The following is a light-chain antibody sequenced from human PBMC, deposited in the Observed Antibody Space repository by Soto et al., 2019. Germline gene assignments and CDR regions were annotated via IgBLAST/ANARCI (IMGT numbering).Light chain of an antibody. CDR3: QHYNSYSEA. V-gene: IGKV1-5*03. Sequence: DIQMTQSPSTLSGSVGDRVTITCRASQTISSWLAWYQQKTGKAPKILIYKASTLTSGVPSRFSGSGSGTEFTLTISRLQPDDFATYYCQHYNSYSEAFGQGTKVDIK. J-gene: IGKJ1*01. CDR1: QTISSW. CDR2: KAS.